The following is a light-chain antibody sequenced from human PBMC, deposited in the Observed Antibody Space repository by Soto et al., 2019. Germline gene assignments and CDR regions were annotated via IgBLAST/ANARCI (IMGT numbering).Light chain of an antibody. CDR3: QQANSYPFT. CDR2: AAS. CDR1: SGIRSW. Sequence: DFQMTQAPSDVSASIGDRVTITYRASSGIRSWLAWYQQKQGKAPKLLIYAASSLQSGVPSRFSGTGSGTDFTLTISSLQPEAFATYFCQQANSYPFTFGPGTQVDVK. J-gene: IGKJ3*01. V-gene: IGKV1-12*01.